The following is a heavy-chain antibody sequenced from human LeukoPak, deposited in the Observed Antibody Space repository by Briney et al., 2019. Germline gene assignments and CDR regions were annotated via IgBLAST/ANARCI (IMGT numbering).Heavy chain of an antibody. D-gene: IGHD3-3*01. CDR1: GFTFSSYE. CDR2: ISSSGCTI. J-gene: IGHJ4*02. CDR3: ARGSTIFGVVTTFDY. V-gene: IGHV3-48*03. Sequence: GGSLRLSCAASGFTFSSYEMNWVRQAPGKGLEWVSYISSSGCTIYYADSVKGRFTISRDNAKNSLYLQMNSLRAEDTAVYYCARGSTIFGVVTTFDYWGQGTLVTVSS.